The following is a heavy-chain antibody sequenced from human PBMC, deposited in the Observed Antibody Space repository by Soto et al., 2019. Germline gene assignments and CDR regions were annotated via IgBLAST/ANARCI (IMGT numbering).Heavy chain of an antibody. J-gene: IGHJ6*03. CDR1: GGSFSGYY. CDR2: INHSGST. CDR3: ARCPKGPVSGNYAEVRQRGLNDYYYYYMDV. V-gene: IGHV4-34*01. Sequence: SETLSLTCAVYGGSFSGYYWSWIRQPPGKGLEWIGEINHSGSTNYNPSLKSRVTISVDTSKNQFSLKLSSVTAADTAVYYCARCPKGPVSGNYAEVRQRGLNDYYYYYMDVWGKGITVTVSS. D-gene: IGHD4-4*01.